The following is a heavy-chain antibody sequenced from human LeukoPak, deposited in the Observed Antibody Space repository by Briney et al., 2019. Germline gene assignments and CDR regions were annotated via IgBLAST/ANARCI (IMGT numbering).Heavy chain of an antibody. CDR1: GGSISSRDYY. Sequence: PSETLSLTCTVSGGSISSRDYYWGWIRQSPGKGLEWIGSIYYSGSAYYNPSLKSPVTISVDTSKNQFSLQLSSVTAADTAAYYCARENYCTNGVCWAFDPWGQGTLVTVSS. CDR2: IYYSGSA. D-gene: IGHD2-8*01. J-gene: IGHJ5*02. V-gene: IGHV4-39*07. CDR3: ARENYCTNGVCWAFDP.